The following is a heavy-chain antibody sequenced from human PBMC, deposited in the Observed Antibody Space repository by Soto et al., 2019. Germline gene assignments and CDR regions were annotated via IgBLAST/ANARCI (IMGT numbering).Heavy chain of an antibody. CDR3: ASGTFNDISFDS. Sequence: SETLSLTXSVSGGSIDTGGFYWSWARQLPGKGLQWIGYIYYTGAAYYNPALKSRVVISLDTSANQFSLSLTSLTAADTAVYYCASGTFNDISFDSWGQGRLVTVSS. J-gene: IGHJ4*02. V-gene: IGHV4-31*02. D-gene: IGHD2-21*01. CDR2: IYYTGAA. CDR1: GGSIDTGGFY.